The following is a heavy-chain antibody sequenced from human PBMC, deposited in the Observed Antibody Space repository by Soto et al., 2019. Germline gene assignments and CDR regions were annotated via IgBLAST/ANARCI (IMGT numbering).Heavy chain of an antibody. V-gene: IGHV1-18*01. J-gene: IGHJ4*02. CDR3: ARGGGLYYDFWSGYPDY. Sequence: GASVTVSCKASGYTFASYGSSWVRPATGQGLEWMGWISAYNGNTNYAQKLQGRVTMTTDTSTSTAYMELRSLRSDDTAVYYCARGGGLYYDFWSGYPDYWGQGTLVTVSS. CDR1: GYTFASYG. D-gene: IGHD3-3*01. CDR2: ISAYNGNT.